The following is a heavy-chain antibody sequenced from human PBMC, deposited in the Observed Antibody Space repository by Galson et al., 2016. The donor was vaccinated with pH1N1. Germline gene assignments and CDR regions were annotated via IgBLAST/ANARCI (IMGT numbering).Heavy chain of an antibody. V-gene: IGHV1-46*01. J-gene: IGHJ4*02. CDR3: ARDAGSYYGYFDY. CDR2: IDPSGVTT. Sequence: SVKVSCKASGYTFSSFSMHWVRQAPGQGHEWMGIIDPSGVTTIYAQKFQGRVTLTRDTSTRTVYMELTSLRSEDTAVYYCARDAGSYYGYFDYWGQGTVVTVSS. CDR1: GYTFSSFS. D-gene: IGHD3-10*01.